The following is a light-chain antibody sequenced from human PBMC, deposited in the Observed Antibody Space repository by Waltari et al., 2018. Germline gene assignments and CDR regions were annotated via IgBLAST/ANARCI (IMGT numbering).Light chain of an antibody. CDR2: NNN. CDR3: AAWDDSLNGHVV. CDR1: YSNIGSNA. Sequence: QSVLTQPPSASGTPGQRVTISCSGSYSNIGSNAINWYQHLPGTAPKLLIYNNNQRPSGVPSRFSGSKSGTSASLAISGLQSEYEADYYCAAWDDSLNGHVVFGGGTKLTVL. V-gene: IGLV1-44*01. J-gene: IGLJ2*01.